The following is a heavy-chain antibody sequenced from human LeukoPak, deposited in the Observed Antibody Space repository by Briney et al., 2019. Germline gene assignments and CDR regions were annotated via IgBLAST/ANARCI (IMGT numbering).Heavy chain of an antibody. CDR3: AKDLTGYSSGWYGGDY. V-gene: IGHV3-30*18. CDR2: ISYDGSNK. CDR1: GFTFSSYG. Sequence: GGSLRLSCAASGFTFSSYGMHWVRQAPGKGLEWVAVISYDGSNKYYADSLKGRFTISRDNSKNTLYLQMNSLRAEDTAVYYCAKDLTGYSSGWYGGDYWGQGTLVTVSS. D-gene: IGHD6-19*01. J-gene: IGHJ4*02.